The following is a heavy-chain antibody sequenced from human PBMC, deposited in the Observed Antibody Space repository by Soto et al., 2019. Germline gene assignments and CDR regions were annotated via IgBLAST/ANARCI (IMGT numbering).Heavy chain of an antibody. J-gene: IGHJ6*03. V-gene: IGHV3-23*01. D-gene: IGHD2-2*01. CDR1: GFTFSSYA. CDR3: AKAISWGDCSSTSCYEGDYYYYMDV. Sequence: GGSLRLSCAASGFTFSSYAMSWVRQAPGKGLEWVSAISGSGGSTYYADSVKGRFTISRDNSKNTLYLQMNSLRAEDTAVYYCAKAISWGDCSSTSCYEGDYYYYMDVWGKGTTVTVSS. CDR2: ISGSGGST.